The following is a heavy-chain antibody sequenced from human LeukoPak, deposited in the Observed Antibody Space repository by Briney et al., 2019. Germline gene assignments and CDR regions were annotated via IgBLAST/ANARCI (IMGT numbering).Heavy chain of an antibody. CDR3: XXXXXXXDSSGYYKFDY. Sequence: PSETLSLTCAVYGGSFSGYYWSWIRQPPGKGLEWIGEINHSGSTNYNPSLKSRVTISVDTSKNQFSLKLSSVTAADTAVYYCXXXXXXXDSSGYYKFDYWGQGTLVTVSS. D-gene: IGHD3-22*01. V-gene: IGHV4-34*01. CDR2: INHSGST. J-gene: IGHJ4*02. CDR1: GGSFSGYY.